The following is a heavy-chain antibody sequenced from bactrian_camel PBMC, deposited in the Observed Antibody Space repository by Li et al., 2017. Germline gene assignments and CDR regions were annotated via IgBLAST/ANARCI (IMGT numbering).Heavy chain of an antibody. V-gene: IGHV3S63*01. CDR1: LDTDDNYC. J-gene: IGHJ4*01. D-gene: IGHD3*01. Sequence: HVQLVESGGGSVQAGGSLRLSCVASLDTDDNYCMGWYRQAPGKEREGVALIEPSGGGGSTYYSDSVKGRFTASKDKVDATWQLQMNSLRPEDTGMYYCAARTDYCGYTLQERHYPFWGQGTQVTAS. CDR2: IEPSGGGGST. CDR3: AARTDYCGYTLQERHYPF.